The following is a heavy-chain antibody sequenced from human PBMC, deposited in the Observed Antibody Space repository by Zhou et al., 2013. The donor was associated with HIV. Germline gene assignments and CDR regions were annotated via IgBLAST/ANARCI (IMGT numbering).Heavy chain of an antibody. CDR3: ARHRRYGDNSYAFDI. D-gene: IGHD2-21*01. CDR1: GYTFTSYG. V-gene: IGHV1-8*03. J-gene: IGHJ3*02. Sequence: QVQLVQSGAEVKKPGASVKVSCKASGYTFTSYGITWVRQATGQGLEWMGWMNPRSGNTGYAQKFQGRVTITRNTSINTAYMELSSLRSEDTGVYYCARHRRYGDNSYAFDIWGQGTMVTVSS. CDR2: MNPRSGNT.